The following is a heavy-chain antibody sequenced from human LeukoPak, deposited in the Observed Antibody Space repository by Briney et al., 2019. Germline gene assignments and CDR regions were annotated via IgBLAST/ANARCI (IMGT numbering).Heavy chain of an antibody. J-gene: IGHJ5*02. CDR2: INWNGGST. CDR1: GFTFDDYG. Sequence: GGSLRLSCAASGFTFDDYGMSWVRQAPGKGLEWVSGINWNGGSTGYADSVKGRFTFSRDNAKNSLYLQMNSLRAEDTALYHCARHSCSSTSCSSFDPWGQGTLVTVSS. V-gene: IGHV3-20*01. D-gene: IGHD2-2*01. CDR3: ARHSCSSTSCSSFDP.